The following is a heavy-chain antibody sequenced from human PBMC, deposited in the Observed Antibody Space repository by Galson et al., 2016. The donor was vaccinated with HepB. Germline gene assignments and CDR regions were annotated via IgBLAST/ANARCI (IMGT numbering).Heavy chain of an antibody. CDR1: GGSITENW. J-gene: IGHJ4*02. D-gene: IGHD3-16*01. V-gene: IGHV4-4*02. CDR2: IYHTGSI. Sequence: SETLSLTCAVSGGSITENWWSWVRQSPGKGLEWIGEIYHTGSINYNPSLKTRVTISVDKSKNQFSLKLISMTAADTAVYYCATIGGAWTLEYWGPGTLVSVSS. CDR3: ATIGGAWTLEY.